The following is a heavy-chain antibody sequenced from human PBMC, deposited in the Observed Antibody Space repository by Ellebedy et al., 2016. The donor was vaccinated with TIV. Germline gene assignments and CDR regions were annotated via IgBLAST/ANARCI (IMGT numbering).Heavy chain of an antibody. CDR1: GYTFTSYG. V-gene: IGHV1-18*01. D-gene: IGHD3-22*01. Sequence: ASVKVSCXASGYTFTSYGISWVRQAPGQGLEWMGWISAYNGNTNYAQKLQGRVTMTTDTSTSTAYMELRSLRSDDTAVYYCARDLGAVITRDFDYWGQGTLVTVSS. CDR3: ARDLGAVITRDFDY. J-gene: IGHJ4*02. CDR2: ISAYNGNT.